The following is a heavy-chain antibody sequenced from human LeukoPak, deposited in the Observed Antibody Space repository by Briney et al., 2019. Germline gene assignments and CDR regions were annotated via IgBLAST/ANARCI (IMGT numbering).Heavy chain of an antibody. CDR3: TTDQLAAAVFYYYYYMDV. CDR2: IKQDGSEK. J-gene: IGHJ6*03. Sequence: GGSLRLSCAASGFTFSSYGMSWVRQAPGKGLEWVANIKQDGSEKYYVDSVKGRFTISRDNAKNSLYLQMNSLKTEDTAVYYCTTDQLAAAVFYYYYYMDVWGKGTTVTVSS. V-gene: IGHV3-7*03. CDR1: GFTFSSYG. D-gene: IGHD6-13*01.